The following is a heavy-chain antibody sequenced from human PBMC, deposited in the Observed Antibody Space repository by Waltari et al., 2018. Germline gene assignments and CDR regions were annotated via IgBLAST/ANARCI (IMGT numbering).Heavy chain of an antibody. D-gene: IGHD3-10*01. Sequence: EVQLVESGGGLIQPGGSLRLSCAASGFTVSSNYMSWVRQAQGKGLEWVSVIYSGGSTYYADSVKGRFTISRDNSKNTLYLQMNSLRAEDTAVYYCARNMVRGVIGWCAFDIWGQGTMVTVSS. CDR3: ARNMVRGVIGWCAFDI. V-gene: IGHV3-53*01. CDR1: GFTVSSNY. CDR2: IYSGGST. J-gene: IGHJ3*02.